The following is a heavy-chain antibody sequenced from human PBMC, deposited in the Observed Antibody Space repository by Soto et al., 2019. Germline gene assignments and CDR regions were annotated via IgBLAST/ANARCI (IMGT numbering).Heavy chain of an antibody. CDR2: IDPSDSYT. J-gene: IGHJ6*02. V-gene: IGHV5-10-1*01. CDR1: GYSFTSYW. Sequence: PGESLKISCKGSGYSFTSYWISWVRQMPGKGLEWMGRIDPSDSYTNYSPSFQGHVTISADKSISTAYLQWSSLKASDTAMYYCATLYCSSTSCSDYYYYYGMDVWGQGTTVTVSS. D-gene: IGHD2-2*01. CDR3: ATLYCSSTSCSDYYYYYGMDV.